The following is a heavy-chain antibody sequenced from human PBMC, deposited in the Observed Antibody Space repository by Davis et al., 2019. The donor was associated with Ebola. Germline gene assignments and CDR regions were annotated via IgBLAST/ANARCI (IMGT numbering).Heavy chain of an antibody. CDR1: GFTFSSYW. Sequence: HTGGSLRLSCAASGFTFSSYWMHWVRQAPGKGLVWVSRINSDGSSTSYADSVKGRFTISRDNAKNTLYLQMNSLRAEDTAVYYCARGLWYYDFWSGYYDHFDYWGQGTLVTVSS. CDR3: ARGLWYYDFWSGYYDHFDY. J-gene: IGHJ4*02. CDR2: INSDGSST. D-gene: IGHD3-3*01. V-gene: IGHV3-74*01.